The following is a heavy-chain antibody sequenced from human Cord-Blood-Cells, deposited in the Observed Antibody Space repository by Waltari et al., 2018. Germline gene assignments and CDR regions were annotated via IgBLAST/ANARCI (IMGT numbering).Heavy chain of an antibody. CDR2: IKSKTVGGTT. D-gene: IGHD1-26*01. J-gene: IGHJ4*02. Sequence: EVQLVESGGGLVKPGGSLRLSCAASGFTFSNAWMSWVRQAPGKGLEWVGRIKSKTVGGTTDYAAPVKGRFTNSRDDSKNTLYLQMNSLKTEDTAVYYCTTDCSGSYYFDYWGQGTLVTVSS. V-gene: IGHV3-15*01. CDR3: TTDCSGSYYFDY. CDR1: GFTFSNAW.